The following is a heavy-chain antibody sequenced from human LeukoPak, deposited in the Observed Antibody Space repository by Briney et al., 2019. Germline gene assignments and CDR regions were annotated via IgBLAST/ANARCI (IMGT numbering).Heavy chain of an antibody. CDR2: IRGNSERT. D-gene: IGHD3-3*01. CDR3: AKTPSEWLPHFDY. V-gene: IGHV3-23*01. CDR1: GFSFSIYA. Sequence: GGSLRLSCAASGFSFSIYAMHWVRQAPGKGLEWVSTIRGNSERTYYAESVKGRFTISRDNSKNTLYLQMNTLRAEDTAVYYCAKTPSEWLPHFDYWGLGTLVTVSS. J-gene: IGHJ4*02.